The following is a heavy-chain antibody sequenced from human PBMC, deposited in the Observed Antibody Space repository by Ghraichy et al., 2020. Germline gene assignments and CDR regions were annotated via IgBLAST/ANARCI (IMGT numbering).Heavy chain of an antibody. CDR3: ARLIRTIFGVVIPNWFDP. Sequence: SETLSLTCTVSGGSISTYYWSWIRQPPGKGLEWIGSIYYSGSTYYNPSLKSRVTISVDTSKNQFSLKLSSVTAADTAVYYCARLIRTIFGVVIPNWFDPWGQGTLVTVSS. J-gene: IGHJ5*02. CDR1: GGSISTYY. D-gene: IGHD3-3*01. CDR2: IYYSGST. V-gene: IGHV4-59*05.